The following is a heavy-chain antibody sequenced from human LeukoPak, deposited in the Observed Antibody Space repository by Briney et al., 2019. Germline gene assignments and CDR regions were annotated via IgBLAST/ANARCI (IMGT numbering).Heavy chain of an antibody. CDR3: ARDPRDYDSSGNY. Sequence: MSGGSLRLSCAASGFTFSSYSMSWVRQAPGKWLEWVSSISSSSTYIYYADSVKGRFTISRDNAKNSLYLQMNSLRAEDTAVFYCARDPRDYDSSGNYWGQGTLVTVSS. V-gene: IGHV3-21*01. J-gene: IGHJ4*02. CDR2: ISSSSTYI. CDR1: GFTFSSYS. D-gene: IGHD3-22*01.